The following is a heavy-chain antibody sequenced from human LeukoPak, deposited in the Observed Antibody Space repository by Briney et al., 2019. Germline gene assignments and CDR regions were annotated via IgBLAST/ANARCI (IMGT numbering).Heavy chain of an antibody. CDR3: ASNHYYDSSGYYENWFDP. V-gene: IGHV1-69*04. CDR2: IIPILGIA. J-gene: IGHJ5*02. D-gene: IGHD3-22*01. CDR1: GGTFSSYA. Sequence: ASVKVSCKASGGTFSSYAISWVRQAPGQGLEWMGRIIPILGIANYAQKFQGRVTITADKSTSTAYMELSSLRSEDTAVYYCASNHYYDSSGYYENWFDPWGQGTLVTVSS.